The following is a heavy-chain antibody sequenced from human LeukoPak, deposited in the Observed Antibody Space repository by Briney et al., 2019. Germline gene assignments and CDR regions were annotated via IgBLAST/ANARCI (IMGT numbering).Heavy chain of an antibody. V-gene: IGHV1-2*02. J-gene: IGHJ6*03. Sequence: ASVKVSCKASGYTFTGYYMHWVRQAPGQGLEWMGWINPNSGGTNYAQKFQGRVTMTRDMSTSTVYMELSSLRSEDTAVYYCARDPRALYYMDVWGKGTTVTVSS. CDR2: INPNSGGT. CDR3: ARDPRALYYMDV. CDR1: GYTFTGYY.